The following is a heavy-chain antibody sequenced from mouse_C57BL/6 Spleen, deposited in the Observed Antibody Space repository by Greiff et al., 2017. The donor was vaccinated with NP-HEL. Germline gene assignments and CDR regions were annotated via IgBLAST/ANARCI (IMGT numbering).Heavy chain of an antibody. CDR3: ARRHFDY. J-gene: IGHJ2*01. CDR1: GYTFTSYW. V-gene: IGHV1-59*01. CDR2: IGPSDSYT. Sequence: QVQLQQPGAELVRPGTSVKLSRKASGYTFTSYWMHWVKQRPGQGLEWIGVIGPSDSYTKYKQKFTGKATLTLDTSSRTAYMQLSSLTAEDSAVYYCARRHFDYWGQGTTLTVSS.